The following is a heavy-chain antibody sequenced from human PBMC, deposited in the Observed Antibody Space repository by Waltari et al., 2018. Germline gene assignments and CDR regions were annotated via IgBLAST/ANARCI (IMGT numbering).Heavy chain of an antibody. J-gene: IGHJ4*02. CDR3: ARLYDFWSWPADF. V-gene: IGHV4-39*07. D-gene: IGHD3-3*01. Sequence: QLQLQESGPGMLRPSETLSLTFTVSGASITSSSYSRGCIRQSPGGGREWIVTVNYRGSRHYNPSRKCRVTISGDKSKRQVSLKVNSVSAADTATYYCARLYDFWSWPADFWGQGTLVIVSS. CDR2: VNYRGSR. CDR1: GASITSSSYS.